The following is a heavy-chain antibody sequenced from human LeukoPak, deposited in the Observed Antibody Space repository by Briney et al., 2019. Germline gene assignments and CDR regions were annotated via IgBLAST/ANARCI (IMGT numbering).Heavy chain of an antibody. Sequence: GWSLRLSCAVSGFTFISTWMHWVRQVAGKGLVWVSRINIDGSTTNSVYSVTGRFTISRDNSKNTLYLQINSLRAEDTAVYYCAKDRTRYGDYPDPDYWGQGTLVTVSS. CDR3: AKDRTRYGDYPDPDY. V-gene: IGHV3-74*01. D-gene: IGHD4-17*01. CDR2: INIDGSTT. J-gene: IGHJ4*02. CDR1: GFTFISTW.